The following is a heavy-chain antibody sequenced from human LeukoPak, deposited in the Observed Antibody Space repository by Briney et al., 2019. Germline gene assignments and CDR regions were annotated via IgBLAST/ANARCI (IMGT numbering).Heavy chain of an antibody. D-gene: IGHD6-13*01. CDR3: AKGGVYSRLDY. CDR1: GFTFSSYS. CDR2: ISSGGST. V-gene: IGHV3-23*01. J-gene: IGHJ4*02. Sequence: GGSLRLSCAASGFTFSSYSMNWARQAPGKGLEWVSSISSGGSTSYADSVKGRFTISRDSSKNTLSLQMNSLRAEDTAVYYCAKGGVYSRLDYWGQGTLVTVSS.